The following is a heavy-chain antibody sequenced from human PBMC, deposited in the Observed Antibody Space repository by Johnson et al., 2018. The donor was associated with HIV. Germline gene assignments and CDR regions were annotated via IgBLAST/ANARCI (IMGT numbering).Heavy chain of an antibody. V-gene: IGHV3-30*04. CDR1: GFTFSRYA. J-gene: IGHJ3*02. CDR3: TRGESAYYERSGYYSDDAFDI. Sequence: QVQLVESGGGVVQPGRSLRVSCAASGFTFSRYAMHWVRQAPGKGPEWVAVVSFDTINKNYADSVKGRFTISRDNSKNTLYLQMNSLRAGYTALYYCTRGESAYYERSGYYSDDAFDIWGQGTMVTVSS. D-gene: IGHD3-22*01. CDR2: VSFDTINK.